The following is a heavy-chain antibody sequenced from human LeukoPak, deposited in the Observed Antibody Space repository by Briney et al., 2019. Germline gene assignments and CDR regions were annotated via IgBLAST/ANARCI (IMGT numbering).Heavy chain of an antibody. CDR1: GHTSTKFA. J-gene: IGHJ4*02. Sequence: ASVKVSCKASGHTSTKFAISWVRQAPGQGLEFVGWVSMYNGNTFYSSPLRGRVTLTTGRSTDTAYMEMRDLKSDDTAVYFCARGGDYGGVPFDVGGPGPPDPVSS. V-gene: IGHV1-18*01. CDR2: VSMYNGNT. D-gene: IGHD4-23*01. CDR3: ARGGDYGGVPFDV.